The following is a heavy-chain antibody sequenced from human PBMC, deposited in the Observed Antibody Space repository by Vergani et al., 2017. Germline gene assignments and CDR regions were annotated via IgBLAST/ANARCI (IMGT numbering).Heavy chain of an antibody. V-gene: IGHV3-15*01. CDR3: TAEKEVAFYYSYYHMDV. D-gene: IGHD2-21*01. Sequence: EGQLVESWGGLVKPGGSLRLSCAASEFTFSDVWMSLVRQAPGKGLEWVARIKSNADGGSADYAASVKGRFIISRDDSKNFLYLQMNSLKIEDTALYFCTAEKEVAFYYSYYHMDVWGKGTTVTVSS. CDR1: EFTFSDVW. J-gene: IGHJ6*03. CDR2: IKSNADGGSA.